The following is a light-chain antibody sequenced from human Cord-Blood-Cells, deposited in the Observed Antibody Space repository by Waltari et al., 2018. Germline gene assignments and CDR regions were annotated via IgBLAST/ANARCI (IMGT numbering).Light chain of an antibody. CDR1: QSLLHSNGYNY. Sequence: IVMTQSPLSLPVTPGEPASISGRSSQSLLHSNGYNYLDCYLQKPRETPQLLIYLGSNRASSVPDRISGSRSGTDFTLKISRGEAEDVGVYYCRQALQTRFTFGPGTKVDIK. V-gene: IGKV2-28*01. CDR2: LGS. CDR3: RQALQTRFT. J-gene: IGKJ3*01.